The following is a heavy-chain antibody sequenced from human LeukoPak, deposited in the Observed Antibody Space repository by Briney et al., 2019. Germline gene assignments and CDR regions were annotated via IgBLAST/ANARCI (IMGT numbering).Heavy chain of an antibody. CDR2: VYSSGST. CDR3: ARQMSGSSCLDY. V-gene: IGHV4-59*08. CDR1: VGSISSYS. Sequence: SETLSLTCTVSVGSISSYSWSWIRQPPGKGPEWIGYVYSSGSTKYNPSLKSRVTISVDTSKNHFSLKVSSVTAADTAVYYCARQMSGSSCLDYWGQGTLVTVSP. D-gene: IGHD6-13*01. J-gene: IGHJ4*02.